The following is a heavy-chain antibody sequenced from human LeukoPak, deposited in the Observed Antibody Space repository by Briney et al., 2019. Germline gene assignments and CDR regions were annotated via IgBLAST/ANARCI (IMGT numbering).Heavy chain of an antibody. CDR1: GYTFTGYY. Sequence: ASVRVSCKASGYTFTGYYMHWVRQAPGQGLEWMGWINPNSGGTNYAQKVQGRVTMTRDTSISTAYMELSRLGSDDTAVYYCARQGDGYNEDAFDIWGQGTMVTVSS. V-gene: IGHV1-2*02. CDR2: INPNSGGT. CDR3: ARQGDGYNEDAFDI. J-gene: IGHJ3*02. D-gene: IGHD5-24*01.